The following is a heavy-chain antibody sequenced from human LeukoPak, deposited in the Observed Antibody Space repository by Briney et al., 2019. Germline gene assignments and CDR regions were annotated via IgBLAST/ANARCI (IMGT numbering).Heavy chain of an antibody. V-gene: IGHV3-23*01. Sequence: PGGSLRLSCAASGFTFSSYAMSWVRQAPGKGLEWVSAISGSGGSTYYADSVKGRFTISRDNSKNTLYLQMNSLRAEDTAVYYCALSGAGAWGALDYWGQGTLVTVSS. CDR2: ISGSGGST. D-gene: IGHD7-27*01. CDR1: GFTFSSYA. CDR3: ALSGAGAWGALDY. J-gene: IGHJ4*02.